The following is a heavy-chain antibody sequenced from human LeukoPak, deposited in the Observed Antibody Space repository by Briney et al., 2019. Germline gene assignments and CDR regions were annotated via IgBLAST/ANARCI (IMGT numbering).Heavy chain of an antibody. D-gene: IGHD3-10*01. CDR3: TRGWLKTGMDV. Sequence: SQTLSLACAISGDSVSSNSAGWNWIRQSPSRGLERLGRTYSKSRWYFEYAVSVKSRITINPDTSKNQFSLQLNSVTPEDTAVYYCTRGWLKTGMDVWGKGTTVTVSS. J-gene: IGHJ6*04. V-gene: IGHV6-1*01. CDR1: GDSVSSNSAG. CDR2: TYSKSRWYF.